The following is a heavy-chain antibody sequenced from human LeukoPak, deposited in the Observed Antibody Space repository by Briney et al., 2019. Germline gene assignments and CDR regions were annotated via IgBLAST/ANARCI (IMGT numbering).Heavy chain of an antibody. D-gene: IGHD3-22*01. CDR3: TINYYNGSLYEDY. V-gene: IGHV3-49*04. Sequence: GGSLRLSCRESVLSFGGDAVSWVRQAPGKGLEWVGFIRDKVSGGTTEYVASVRGRFTISRDDSRSIAYLQMTRLKTEDTAVYYCTINYYNGSLYEDYWGQGTLVTVSS. CDR2: IRDKVSGGTT. J-gene: IGHJ4*02. CDR1: VLSFGGDA.